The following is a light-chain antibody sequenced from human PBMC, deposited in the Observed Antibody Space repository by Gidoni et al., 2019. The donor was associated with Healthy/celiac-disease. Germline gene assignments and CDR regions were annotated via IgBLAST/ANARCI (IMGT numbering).Light chain of an antibody. Sequence: DIQMTQSPSTLSASVGDRVTITCRASQSISSWLAWYQQKPGKAPKLLSYKASSLESGVPSRFSGSGSGTEFTLTISSLQPDDFATYYCQQYNSYSPETFGQXTKLEIK. CDR3: QQYNSYSPET. CDR1: QSISSW. CDR2: KAS. V-gene: IGKV1-5*03. J-gene: IGKJ2*01.